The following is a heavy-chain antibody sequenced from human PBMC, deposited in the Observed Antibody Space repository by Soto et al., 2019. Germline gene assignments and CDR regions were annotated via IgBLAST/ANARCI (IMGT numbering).Heavy chain of an antibody. CDR1: GYTFTGYY. Sequence: ASVKVSCKASGYTFTGYYMHWVRQAPGQGLEWMGWINPNSGGTNYAQKFQGWVTMTRDTSISTAYMELSRLRSDDTAVYYCARFGYPSFVGDFWSGYYTDNWFDPWGQGTLVTVSP. D-gene: IGHD3-3*01. V-gene: IGHV1-2*04. CDR2: INPNSGGT. CDR3: ARFGYPSFVGDFWSGYYTDNWFDP. J-gene: IGHJ5*02.